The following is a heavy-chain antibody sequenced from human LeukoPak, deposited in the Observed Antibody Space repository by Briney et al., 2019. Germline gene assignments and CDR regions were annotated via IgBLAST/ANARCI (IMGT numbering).Heavy chain of an antibody. V-gene: IGHV4-4*07. J-gene: IGHJ4*02. Sequence: SETLSLTCTVSGGSIRSYYWSWIRQPAGKGLEWIGHIYSSGTTNYNPSLKSRVTMSVDTSKNQLALKLTSVTAADTAVYYCAGETMVVRPFDSWGQGTLVTVSS. CDR1: GGSIRSYY. D-gene: IGHD4/OR15-4a*01. CDR3: AGETMVVRPFDS. CDR2: IYSSGTT.